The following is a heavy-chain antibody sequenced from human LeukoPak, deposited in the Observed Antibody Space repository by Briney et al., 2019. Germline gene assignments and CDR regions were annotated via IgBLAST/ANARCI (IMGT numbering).Heavy chain of an antibody. Sequence: GGSLRLSCIVSGGTFSSYYMTWVCQAPGKGLEWVANIKQDGSEKFYVDSVKGRFTISRDNAKNSLYLQMNSLRVEDTAMYYCGYGSGWIFDCRGQGALVTVSS. V-gene: IGHV3-7*01. CDR3: GYGSGWIFDC. CDR2: IKQDGSEK. CDR1: GGTFSSYY. J-gene: IGHJ4*02. D-gene: IGHD6-19*01.